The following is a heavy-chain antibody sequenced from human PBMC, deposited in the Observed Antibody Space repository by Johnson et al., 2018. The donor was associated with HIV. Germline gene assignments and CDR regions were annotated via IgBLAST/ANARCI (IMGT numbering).Heavy chain of an antibody. V-gene: IGHV3-66*03. CDR3: TRGSFNDDAFDV. Sequence: VQLVESGGGLIQPGGSLRLSCAASGFTVSSNYMSWVRQAPGKGLEWVSVIYSGGSTYYADSVKGRFTISRDTSKNMLYLQMNSLRPEDTAVYYWTRGSFNDDAFDVWGLGTMVTVSS. CDR1: GFTVSSNY. D-gene: IGHD1-26*01. J-gene: IGHJ3*01. CDR2: IYSGGST.